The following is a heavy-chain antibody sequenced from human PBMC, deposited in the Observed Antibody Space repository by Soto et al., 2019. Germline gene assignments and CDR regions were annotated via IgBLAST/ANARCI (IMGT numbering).Heavy chain of an antibody. D-gene: IGHD6-13*01. V-gene: IGHV3-30*03. CDR1: GLTCSSFG. CDR3: ERGDSRTWYATWFDT. Sequence: AVRPLRLSCAASGLTCSSFGMRWVRQDPGKGLEWVAVISYDGSNKYYADSLKGRFTISRDNSKNTLYLQMNSLRAEDTAVYFCERGDSRTWYATWFDTWGQGTLVTVSS. CDR2: ISYDGSNK. J-gene: IGHJ5*02.